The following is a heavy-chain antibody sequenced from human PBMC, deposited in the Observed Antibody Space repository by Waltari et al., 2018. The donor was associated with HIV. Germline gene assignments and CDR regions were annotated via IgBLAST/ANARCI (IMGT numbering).Heavy chain of an antibody. D-gene: IGHD1-1*01. CDR3: ARDAEVEMATTVDY. J-gene: IGHJ4*02. V-gene: IGHV3-48*01. CDR2: ISSSGSTI. CDR1: GFSFSSFS. Sequence: EVQLVESGGGLVQPGGSLKLSCAASGFSFSSFSMNWVRQAPGKGLEWVSYISSSGSTIYYADSVKGRFTISRYHAKSSVYLQMNYLSGEDTAVYYCARDAEVEMATTVDYWGQGTLVIVSS.